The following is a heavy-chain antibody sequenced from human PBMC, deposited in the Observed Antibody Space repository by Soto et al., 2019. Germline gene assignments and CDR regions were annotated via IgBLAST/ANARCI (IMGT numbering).Heavy chain of an antibody. CDR1: GYSFTSYA. CDR2: INAGNGNT. V-gene: IGHV1-3*01. D-gene: IGHD6-19*01. Sequence: GASGKASCKASGYSFTSYAMHWVRQAPGQRLEWMGWINAGNGNTKYSQKFQGRVTITRDTSASTAYMELSSLRSEDTAMYYCARAVAVPASCDYWGQGTLVTVSS. J-gene: IGHJ4*02. CDR3: ARAVAVPASCDY.